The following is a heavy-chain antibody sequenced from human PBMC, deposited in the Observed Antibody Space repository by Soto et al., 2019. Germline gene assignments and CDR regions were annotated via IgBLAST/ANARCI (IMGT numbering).Heavy chain of an antibody. CDR1: GFTFSSYG. CDR2: ISYDGSNK. Sequence: GGSLRLSCAASGFTFSSYGMHWVRQAPGKGLEWVAVISYDGSNKYYADSVKGRFTISRDNSKNTLYLQMNSLRAEDTAVYYCAKGGTVACTNDFVYWGQGTLVTVSS. CDR3: AKGGTVACTNDFVY. D-gene: IGHD6-19*01. J-gene: IGHJ4*02. V-gene: IGHV3-30*18.